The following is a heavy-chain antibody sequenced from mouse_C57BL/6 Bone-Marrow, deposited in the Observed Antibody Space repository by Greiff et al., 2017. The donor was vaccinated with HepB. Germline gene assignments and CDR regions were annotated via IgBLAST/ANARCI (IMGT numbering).Heavy chain of an antibody. CDR2: IHPNSGGT. D-gene: IGHD1-1*01. CDR1: GYTFTSYW. CDR3: ARGGYGSSCGYFDV. Sequence: VKLQQPGAELVKPGASVKLSCKASGYTFTSYWMHWVKQRPGQGLEWIGMIHPNSGGTNYNEKFKSKATLTVDKSSSTAYMQLSSLTSEDSAVYYCARGGYGSSCGYFDVWGTGPTVTVSS. J-gene: IGHJ1*03. V-gene: IGHV1-64*01.